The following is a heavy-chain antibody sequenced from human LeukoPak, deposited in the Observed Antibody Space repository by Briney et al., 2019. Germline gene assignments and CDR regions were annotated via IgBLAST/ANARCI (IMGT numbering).Heavy chain of an antibody. Sequence: ASVKVSCKGFGYTFTNYYMHWVRQAPGQGREWMGIVNPNDGSTTYAQKFQGRVTMTRDMSTNTVYMELSSLRSDDTAEYFCAIVSPMTTVARGQGAFDIWGQGTMVIVSA. J-gene: IGHJ3*02. CDR1: GYTFTNYY. CDR3: AIVSPMTTVARGQGAFDI. CDR2: VNPNDGST. D-gene: IGHD4-23*01. V-gene: IGHV1-46*01.